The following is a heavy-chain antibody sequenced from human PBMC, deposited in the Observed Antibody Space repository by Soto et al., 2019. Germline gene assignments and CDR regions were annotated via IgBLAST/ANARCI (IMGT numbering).Heavy chain of an antibody. CDR1: GFTFNHYA. J-gene: IGHJ4*02. CDR2: IIANGGT. CDR3: AKDYTVAADPSSVILIDY. D-gene: IGHD2-15*01. V-gene: IGHV3-23*01. Sequence: GGSLRLSCAASGFTFNHYAMSWVRQAPGKGLEWVSIIIANGGTFYADSVKGRFTISRDNSKNTVYLQMSSLRVEDTAIYYCAKDYTVAADPSSVILIDYWGQGALVTVSS.